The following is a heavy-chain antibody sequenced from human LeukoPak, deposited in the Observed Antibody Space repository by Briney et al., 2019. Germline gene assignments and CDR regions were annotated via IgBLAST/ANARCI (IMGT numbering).Heavy chain of an antibody. V-gene: IGHV4-4*07. CDR3: ARGSIAARIGAFDI. Sequence: SETLSLTCTVSGGSISSYYWSWIRQPAGKGLEWIGRIYTSGSTNYNPSLKSRVTISVDRSKNQFSLKLSSVTAADTAVYYCARGSIAARIGAFDIWGQGTMVTVSS. CDR2: IYTSGST. D-gene: IGHD6-6*01. J-gene: IGHJ3*02. CDR1: GGSISSYY.